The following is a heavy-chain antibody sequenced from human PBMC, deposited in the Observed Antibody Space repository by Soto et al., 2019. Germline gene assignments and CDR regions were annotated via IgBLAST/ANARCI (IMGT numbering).Heavy chain of an antibody. CDR1: GGSISSGGYY. CDR2: IYYSGST. Sequence: QVQLQESGPGLVKPSQTLSLTCTVSGGSISSGGYYWSWIRQHPGKGLEWIGYIYYSGSTYYNPSLKSRVTISVDPSKNQFSLKLSSVTAADTAVYYCARVGGGDPGGGYYYGMDVWGQGTTVTVSS. V-gene: IGHV4-31*03. CDR3: ARVGGGDPGGGYYYGMDV. D-gene: IGHD4-17*01. J-gene: IGHJ6*02.